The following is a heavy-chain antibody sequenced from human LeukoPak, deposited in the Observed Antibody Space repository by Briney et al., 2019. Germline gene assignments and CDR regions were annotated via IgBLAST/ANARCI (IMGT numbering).Heavy chain of an antibody. V-gene: IGHV3-74*01. J-gene: IGHJ3*02. CDR3: ARHSLSGWYDAFDI. D-gene: IGHD6-19*01. CDR1: GFTFSSYW. CDR2: INTDESST. Sequence: GGSLRLSCAASGFTFSSYWMHWVRQAPGKGLVWVSRINTDESSTSYADSVKGRFTISRDNAKNMLYVQMKSLRAEDTAVYYCARHSLSGWYDAFDIWGQGTMVTVSS.